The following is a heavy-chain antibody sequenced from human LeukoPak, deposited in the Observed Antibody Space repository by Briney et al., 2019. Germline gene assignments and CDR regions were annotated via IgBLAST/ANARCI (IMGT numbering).Heavy chain of an antibody. J-gene: IGHJ4*02. D-gene: IGHD3-10*02. CDR2: FYDSGHT. CDR3: ASRGVVRGISYYFDY. Sequence: SETLSLTCTVAGVSIRNYYWSWIRQPPGKGLEWIGYFYDSGHTNYNPSLKSRVTISVDTSKNQFSLQLSSVTAADTAVYFSASRGVVRGISYYFDYWGQGTLVTVSS. CDR1: GVSIRNYY. V-gene: IGHV4-59*01.